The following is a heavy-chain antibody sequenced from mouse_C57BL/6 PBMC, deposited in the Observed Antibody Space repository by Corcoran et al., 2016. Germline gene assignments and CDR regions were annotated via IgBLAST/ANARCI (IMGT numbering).Heavy chain of an antibody. Sequence: QIQLVQSGPELKKPGETVKISCKASGSTFTTYGMSWVKQAPGKGLKWMGWINTYSGVPTYADDFKGRFAFSLETSASTAYLQINNLKNEDTATYFCAPYDYDGAWFAYWGQGTLVTVSA. CDR3: APYDYDGAWFAY. CDR2: INTYSGVP. CDR1: GSTFTTYG. D-gene: IGHD2-4*01. V-gene: IGHV9-3*01. J-gene: IGHJ3*01.